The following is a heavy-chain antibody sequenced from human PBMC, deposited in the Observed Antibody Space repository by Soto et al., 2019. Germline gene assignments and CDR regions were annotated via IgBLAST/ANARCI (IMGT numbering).Heavy chain of an antibody. Sequence: GASVKVSCKASGYTFTSYGISWVRQAPGQGLEWMGWISAYNGNTNYAQKLQGRVTMATDTSTSTAYMELRSLRSDDTAVYYCARDCVVPAENYYYYGMDVWGHGTTVTVSS. CDR1: GYTFTSYG. CDR3: ARDCVVPAENYYYYGMDV. V-gene: IGHV1-18*01. J-gene: IGHJ6*02. D-gene: IGHD2-2*01. CDR2: ISAYNGNT.